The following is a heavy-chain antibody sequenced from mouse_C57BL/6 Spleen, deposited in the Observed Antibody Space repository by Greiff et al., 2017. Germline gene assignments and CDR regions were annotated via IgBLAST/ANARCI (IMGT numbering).Heavy chain of an antibody. D-gene: IGHD4-1*01. J-gene: IGHJ2*01. CDR2: IYPRAGST. CDR1: GYTFTSYD. Sequence: VQLQQSGPELVKPGASVKLSCKASGYTFTSYDINWVKQRPGQGLEWIGWIYPRAGSTKYNEKFKGKATLTVDTSSSTAYMELHSLTSEDSAVYFCARGRWDESFDYWGQGTTLTVSS. CDR3: ARGRWDESFDY. V-gene: IGHV1-85*01.